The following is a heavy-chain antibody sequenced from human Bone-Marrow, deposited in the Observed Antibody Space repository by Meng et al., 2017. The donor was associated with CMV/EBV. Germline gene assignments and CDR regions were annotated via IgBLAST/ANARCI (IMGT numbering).Heavy chain of an antibody. D-gene: IGHD3-3*01. CDR3: ARGKGLRFLEWLPDY. CDR2: IRYDGSNK. V-gene: IGHV3-30*02. Sequence: GESLKISCAASGFTFSSYGMHWVRQAPGKGLEWVAFIRYDGSNKYYADSVKGRFTISRDNSKNTLYLQMNSLRAEDTAVYYCARGKGLRFLEWLPDYWGQGTLVTVSS. J-gene: IGHJ4*02. CDR1: GFTFSSYG.